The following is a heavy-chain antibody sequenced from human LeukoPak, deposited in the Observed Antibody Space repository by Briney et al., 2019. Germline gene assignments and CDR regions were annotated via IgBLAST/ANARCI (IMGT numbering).Heavy chain of an antibody. V-gene: IGHV4-30-4*01. CDR1: GGSISSSDYY. J-gene: IGHJ4*02. CDR2: ISKSGGT. CDR3: ARGGDIASSVGSHFDY. D-gene: IGHD5/OR15-5a*01. Sequence: SETLSLTCTVSGGSISSSDYYWSWIRQPPGKGLEWIGYISKSGGTYYNPSVSRRLTISRDTSKNQFSVRLSSVTAADTAVYYCARGGDIASSVGSHFDYWGQGSLVTVSS.